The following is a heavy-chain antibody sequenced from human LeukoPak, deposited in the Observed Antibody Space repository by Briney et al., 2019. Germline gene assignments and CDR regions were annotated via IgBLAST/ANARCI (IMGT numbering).Heavy chain of an antibody. CDR1: GFTFSSYA. D-gene: IGHD6-6*01. J-gene: IGHJ4*02. CDR3: ANIYSSSSPIYFDY. V-gene: IGHV3-30-3*01. Sequence: GGSLRLSCAASGFTFSSYAMHWVRQAPGKGLEWVAVISYDGSNKYYADSVKGRFTISRDNSKNTLYLQMNSLRAEDTAVYYCANIYSSSSPIYFDYWGQGTLVTVSS. CDR2: ISYDGSNK.